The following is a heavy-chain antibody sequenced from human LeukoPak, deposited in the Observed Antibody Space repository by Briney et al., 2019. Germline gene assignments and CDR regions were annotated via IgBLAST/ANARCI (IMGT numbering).Heavy chain of an antibody. CDR3: ARGEDFKSSRFDP. CDR1: RDSISGHY. Sequence: SETLSLTCTVSRDSISGHYWNWLRQPPGKGLEWLGYIYNSGTTKYNPSLESRVTISGDTSENQFSLRLTSVPAADTAVYYCARGEDFKSSRFDPWGQGTLVTVSS. D-gene: IGHD1-26*01. V-gene: IGHV4-59*11. J-gene: IGHJ5*02. CDR2: IYNSGTT.